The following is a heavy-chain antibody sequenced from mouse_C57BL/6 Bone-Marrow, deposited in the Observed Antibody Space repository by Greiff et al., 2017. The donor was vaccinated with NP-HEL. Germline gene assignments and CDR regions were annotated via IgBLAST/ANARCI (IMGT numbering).Heavy chain of an antibody. CDR1: GFNIKDDY. CDR2: IDPENGDT. V-gene: IGHV14-4*01. D-gene: IGHD1-1*01. Sequence: VQLQQSGAELVRPGASVKLSCTASGFNIKDDYMHWVKQRPEQGLEWIGWIDPENGDTESASKFQGKATITADTSSNTAYLQLSSLTSEDTAVYYCTTDYGSSYGYFDYWGQGTTLTVSS. J-gene: IGHJ2*01. CDR3: TTDYGSSYGYFDY.